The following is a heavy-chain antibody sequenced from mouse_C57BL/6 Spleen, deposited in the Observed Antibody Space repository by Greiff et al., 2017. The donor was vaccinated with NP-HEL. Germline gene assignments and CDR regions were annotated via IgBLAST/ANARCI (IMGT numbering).Heavy chain of an antibody. CDR1: GFSLTSYG. CDR3: AKESYYGTPGAMDY. J-gene: IGHJ4*01. CDR2: IWGNGST. D-gene: IGHD1-1*01. V-gene: IGHV2-3*01. Sequence: VQLVESGPGLVAPSQSLSITCTVSGFSLTSYGVSWVRQPPGRGLEWLGVIWGNGSTNYHSALTSRLSMSKDKSKSQVFLKLNSLQTDDTATYYCAKESYYGTPGAMDYWGQGTSVTVSS.